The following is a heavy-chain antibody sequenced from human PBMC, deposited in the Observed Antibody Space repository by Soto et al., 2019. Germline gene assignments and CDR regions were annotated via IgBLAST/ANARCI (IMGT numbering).Heavy chain of an antibody. CDR3: ARDGDPGYSFWSGPLGGGRFDP. CDR2: IVPMFGTA. J-gene: IGHJ5*02. CDR1: GGTFGNTA. D-gene: IGHD3-3*01. V-gene: IGHV1-69*12. Sequence: QVQLVQSGAEVKEPGSSVNVSCKTSGGTFGNTAVTWVRQAPGQGLEWIGGIVPMFGTANYAQKFRGRVTITADDSTXXADMELSSLRSDDTAVYYCARDGDPGYSFWSGPLGGGRFDPWGQGTLVTVSS.